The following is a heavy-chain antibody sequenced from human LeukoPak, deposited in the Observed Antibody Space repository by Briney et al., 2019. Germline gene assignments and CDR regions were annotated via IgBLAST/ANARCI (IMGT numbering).Heavy chain of an antibody. CDR3: ARVGDYYDSSGYYLYDSFDI. CDR1: GYTFTAYY. CDR2: INPKDGGT. D-gene: IGHD3-22*01. Sequence: ASVKASCKASGYTFTAYYMHWVRQAPGQGPEWMGWINPKDGGTGYAQKFQGRVNMTRDTSISTAYMELSRLRSDDTAVYYCARVGDYYDSSGYYLYDSFDIWGQGTMVIVRS. V-gene: IGHV1-2*02. J-gene: IGHJ3*02.